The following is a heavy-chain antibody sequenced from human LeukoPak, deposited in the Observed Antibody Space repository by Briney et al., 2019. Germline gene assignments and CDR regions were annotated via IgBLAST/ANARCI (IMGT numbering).Heavy chain of an antibody. Sequence: PSETLSLTCAVYGGSFSDYYWSWIRQPPGKGLEWIGEINHSGSTNYNSSLKSRATISVDTSKNQFSLKVNSVTAADTAVYYCARGSDYDSSACEYWGQGTLVTVSS. J-gene: IGHJ4*02. CDR3: ARGSDYDSSACEY. D-gene: IGHD3-22*01. V-gene: IGHV4-34*01. CDR1: GGSFSDYY. CDR2: INHSGST.